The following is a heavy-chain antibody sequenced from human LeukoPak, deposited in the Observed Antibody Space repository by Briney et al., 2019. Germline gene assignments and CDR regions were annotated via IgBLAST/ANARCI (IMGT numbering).Heavy chain of an antibody. J-gene: IGHJ4*02. CDR3: AKGGKAAAEQYDY. CDR1: GFTFSSYS. CDR2: ISSSSSYI. D-gene: IGHD6-13*01. V-gene: IGHV3-21*04. Sequence: GGSLRLSCAASGFTFSSYSMNWVRQAPGKGLEWVSSISSSSSYIYYADSVKGRFTISRDNAKNSLYLQMNSLRAEDTAVYYCAKGGKAAAEQYDYWGQGTLVTVSS.